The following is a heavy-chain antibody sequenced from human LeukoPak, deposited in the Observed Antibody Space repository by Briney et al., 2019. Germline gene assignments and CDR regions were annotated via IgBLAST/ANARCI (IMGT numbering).Heavy chain of an antibody. V-gene: IGHV4-39*07. D-gene: IGHD3-10*01. CDR2: IYYSGST. J-gene: IGHJ5*02. CDR1: GGSINSGDYY. CDR3: ARSPHIWFAERGWFDP. Sequence: PSETLSLTCTVSGGSINSGDYYRVWIRQPPGKGLEWIGSIYYSGSTSYNPSLKSRVTMTVDTSKSQFSLKLSSVTAADTAVYFCARSPHIWFAERGWFDPWGQGTLVTVSS.